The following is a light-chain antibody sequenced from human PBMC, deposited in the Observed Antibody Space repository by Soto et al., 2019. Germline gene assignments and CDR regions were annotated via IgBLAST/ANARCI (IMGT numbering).Light chain of an antibody. CDR3: SSYTSSSTPLV. CDR2: DVS. CDR1: SSDVGGYNY. J-gene: IGLJ1*01. Sequence: QSALPQPASVSGSPGQWSTISCTGTSSDVGGYNYVSWYQQHPGKAPKLMIYDVSNRRSGVSNRFSGSKSGNTASLTISGLRREDEADYYCSSYTSSSTPLVFGTGTKVTVL. V-gene: IGLV2-14*01.